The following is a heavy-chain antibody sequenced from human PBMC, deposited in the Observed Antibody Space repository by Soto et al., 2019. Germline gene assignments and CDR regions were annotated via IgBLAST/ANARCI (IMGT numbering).Heavy chain of an antibody. CDR1: GFTFSNYG. Sequence: QVQLVESGGGVVQPGRSLTVSCAASGFTFSNYGIQWVRQAPGKGLEWVSAISYDGSYKYYADSVKGRFTISRDNSNNTLFLQLNSLRDEDTAVYYCAKGQYCSGGSCYFNPSDYWGQGTLVTVSS. J-gene: IGHJ4*02. D-gene: IGHD2-15*01. CDR2: ISYDGSYK. CDR3: AKGQYCSGGSCYFNPSDY. V-gene: IGHV3-30*18.